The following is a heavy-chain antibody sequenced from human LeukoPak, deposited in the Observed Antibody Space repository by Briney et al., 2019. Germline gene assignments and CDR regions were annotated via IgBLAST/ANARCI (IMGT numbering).Heavy chain of an antibody. D-gene: IGHD4-17*01. CDR3: AKEIYGDSTGGRFQH. CDR1: KLTFSSYH. CDR2: ISGTGGST. Sequence: GGSLRLSCAASKLTFSSYHMHWVRQAPGKGLEWVSVISGTGGSTYYADSVKGRFTISRDNSKNTLYLQMNSLRADDTAVYYCAKEIYGDSTGGRFQHWGQGTLVTVSS. V-gene: IGHV3-23*01. J-gene: IGHJ1*01.